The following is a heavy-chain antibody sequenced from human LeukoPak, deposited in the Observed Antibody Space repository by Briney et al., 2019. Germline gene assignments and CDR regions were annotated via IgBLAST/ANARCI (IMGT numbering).Heavy chain of an antibody. D-gene: IGHD2-8*01. Sequence: PGRSLRLSCAASGFTFSSYAMHWVRQAPGKGLEWVAVISYDGSNKYYADSVKGRFTISRDNSKNTLYLQMNSLRAEDTAVYYCARARHCTNGVCYPPSGYWGQGTLVTVSS. CDR3: ARARHCTNGVCYPPSGY. V-gene: IGHV3-30*01. CDR2: ISYDGSNK. J-gene: IGHJ4*02. CDR1: GFTFSSYA.